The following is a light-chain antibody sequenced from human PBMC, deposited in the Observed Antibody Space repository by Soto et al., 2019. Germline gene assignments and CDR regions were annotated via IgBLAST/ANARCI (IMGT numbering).Light chain of an antibody. CDR3: LQHNSFPQT. CDR2: AAS. V-gene: IGKV1-17*01. J-gene: IGKJ1*01. Sequence: DIQMTQSPSSLSASVGDRVTITWRASQGIRDALGWYQQKPGKAPKRLIYAASSLQSGVPSRFSGSGSGTEFTLTISSLQPEDFATYSCLQHNSFPQTFGQGTKVEIK. CDR1: QGIRDA.